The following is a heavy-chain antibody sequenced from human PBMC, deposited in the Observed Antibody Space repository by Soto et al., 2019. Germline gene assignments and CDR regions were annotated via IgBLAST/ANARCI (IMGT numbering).Heavy chain of an antibody. D-gene: IGHD2-2*01. V-gene: IGHV4-34*01. Sequence: SETLSLTCAVYGGSFSGYYWSWIRQPPGKGLEWIGEINHSGSTNYNPSLKSRVTISVDTSKNQFSLKLSSVTAADTAVYYCASPVGGYCSSTSCYGRGLGYWGQGTLVTVSS. CDR3: ASPVGGYCSSTSCYGRGLGY. J-gene: IGHJ4*02. CDR2: INHSGST. CDR1: GGSFSGYY.